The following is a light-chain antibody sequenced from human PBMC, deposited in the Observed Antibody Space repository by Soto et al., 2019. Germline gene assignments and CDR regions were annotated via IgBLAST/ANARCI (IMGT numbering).Light chain of an antibody. CDR2: EVS. V-gene: IGLV2-14*01. Sequence: QSALAQPASVPGSPRQSIAISCTGTSSDVGAYDYVSWYQQHPGKAPKLMIYEVSDRASGVSNRFSVSKSGNTDSLTISGLEDEDEVDYFCSSYTGAYALLFGTGTKLTFL. J-gene: IGLJ1*01. CDR1: SSDVGAYDY. CDR3: SSYTGAYALL.